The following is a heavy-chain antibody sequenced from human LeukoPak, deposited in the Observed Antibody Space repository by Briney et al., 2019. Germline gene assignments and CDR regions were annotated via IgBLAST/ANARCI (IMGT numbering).Heavy chain of an antibody. CDR1: GYTFTNYW. CDR3: ARRPRGVCSSTSWYVDY. CDR2: IYPGDSDA. J-gene: IGHJ4*02. D-gene: IGHD2-2*01. V-gene: IGHV5-51*01. Sequence: GESLKISCKGFGYTFTNYWIGWVRQMPGKGLELMGIIYPGDSDARYSPSFQDQVTISADKSITTAYLQWSSLKASDTAIYYCARRPRGVCSSTSWYVDYWGQGTLVTVSS.